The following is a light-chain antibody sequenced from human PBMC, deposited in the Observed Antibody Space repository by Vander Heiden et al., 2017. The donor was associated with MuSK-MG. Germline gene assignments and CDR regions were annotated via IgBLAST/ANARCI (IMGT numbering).Light chain of an antibody. CDR2: WAS. Sequence: DIVMSQSPDTLAVSLGERATLNCKSSQSVSYSSNNQNYLAWYQQKPGQPPKLLIYWASTRRSGVPDRFSGSGSGTDFTLTISSLQAEDVAIYYCQQYYSSPQTFGQGTKVEIK. CDR1: QSVSYSSNNQNY. V-gene: IGKV4-1*01. J-gene: IGKJ1*01. CDR3: QQYYSSPQT.